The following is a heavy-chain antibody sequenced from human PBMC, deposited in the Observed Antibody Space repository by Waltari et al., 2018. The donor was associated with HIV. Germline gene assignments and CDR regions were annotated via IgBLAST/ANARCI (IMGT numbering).Heavy chain of an antibody. D-gene: IGHD3-10*02. CDR1: GGSISSSRYY. J-gene: IGHJ5*01. CDR3: ARHVRSSIWFDY. V-gene: IGHV4-39*01. Sequence: QLQLQESGPGLVKPSETLSLTCAVSGGSISSSRYYWGWIRPPPGKGLEWIGSIYYSGSTYYNPSLKSRVTISVDTSKNQFSLKLSSVTAADTAVYYCARHVRSSIWFDYWGQGTLVTVSS. CDR2: IYYSGST.